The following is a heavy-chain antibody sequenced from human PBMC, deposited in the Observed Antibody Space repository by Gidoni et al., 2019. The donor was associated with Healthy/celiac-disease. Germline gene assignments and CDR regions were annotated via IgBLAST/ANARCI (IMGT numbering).Heavy chain of an antibody. CDR1: GGSFSGYY. CDR2: INHSGST. CDR3: ARFGGSYGDYVDWYFDL. Sequence: QVQLQQWGAGLLKPSETLSLTCAVYGGSFSGYYWSWIRQPPGKGLEWIGEINHSGSTNYNPSLKSRVTISVDTSKNQFSLKLSSVTAADTAVYYCARFGGSYGDYVDWYFDLWGRGTLVTVSS. D-gene: IGHD4-17*01. J-gene: IGHJ2*01. V-gene: IGHV4-34*01.